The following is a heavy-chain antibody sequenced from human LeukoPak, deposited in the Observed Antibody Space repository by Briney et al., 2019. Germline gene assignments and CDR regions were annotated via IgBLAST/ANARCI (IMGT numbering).Heavy chain of an antibody. D-gene: IGHD3-10*01. Sequence: GSLRLSCAASGFTFRSYGMHWVRQAPGKGLEWVAVIWYDGSNKYYADSVKGRFITSRDNSKNTLYLQVNSLRAEDTAVYYCARDPYGSGSTSFDIWGQGTMVTVSS. V-gene: IGHV3-33*01. CDR3: ARDPYGSGSTSFDI. CDR1: GFTFRSYG. CDR2: IWYDGSNK. J-gene: IGHJ3*02.